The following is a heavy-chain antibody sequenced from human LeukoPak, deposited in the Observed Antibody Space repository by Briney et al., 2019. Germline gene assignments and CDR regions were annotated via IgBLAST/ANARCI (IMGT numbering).Heavy chain of an antibody. D-gene: IGHD3-16*01. CDR1: GGSFSGYY. V-gene: IGHV4-34*01. Sequence: SETLSLTCAVYGGSFSGYYWSWIRQPPGKGLEWIGEINHSGSTNYNPSLKSRVTISVDTSKNQFSLKLSSVTAADTAVYYCARGLREYYYYGMDVWGKGTTVTVSS. J-gene: IGHJ6*04. CDR3: ARGLREYYYYGMDV. CDR2: INHSGST.